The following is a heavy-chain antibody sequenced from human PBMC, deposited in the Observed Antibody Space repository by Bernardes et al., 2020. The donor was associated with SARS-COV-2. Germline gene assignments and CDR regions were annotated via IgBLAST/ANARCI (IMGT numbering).Heavy chain of an antibody. V-gene: IGHV3-30*01. J-gene: IGHJ6*02. CDR1: GFTFSSYA. CDR2: ISYDGSNK. Sequence: GGSLRLSCAASGFTFSSYAMHWVRQAPGKGLEWVAVISYDGSNKYYADSVKGRFTISRDNSKNTLYLQMNSLRAEDTAVYYCARGSYCSSTSCYTPTQYYYYYYGMDVWGQGTLVTVSS. D-gene: IGHD2-2*02. CDR3: ARGSYCSSTSCYTPTQYYYYYYGMDV.